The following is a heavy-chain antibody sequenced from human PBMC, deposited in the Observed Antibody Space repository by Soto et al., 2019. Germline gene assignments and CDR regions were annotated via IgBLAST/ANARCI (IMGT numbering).Heavy chain of an antibody. CDR2: IYYSGST. J-gene: IGHJ5*02. D-gene: IGHD3-16*01. Sequence: ASETLSLTCAVSGGSISSGDYYWIWIRQPPGKGLEWIGYIYYSGSTYYNPSLKSRVTISVDTSKNQFSLKLSSVTAADTAVYYCARVGASYWFDPWGQGTQVTVSS. CDR3: ARVGASYWFDP. CDR1: GGSISSGDYY. V-gene: IGHV4-30-4*01.